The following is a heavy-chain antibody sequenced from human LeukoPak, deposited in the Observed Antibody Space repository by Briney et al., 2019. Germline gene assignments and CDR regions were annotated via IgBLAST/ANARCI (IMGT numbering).Heavy chain of an antibody. Sequence: GGSLRLSCAASRFIFRNYAMSWVRQAPGRGLEWLSIISGTADSKYYADSVKGRFTISSDNPRSTLYLEMNILRAEDTAVYYCAKADATIGGAFDTWGQGTMVIVSS. D-gene: IGHD3-16*01. CDR3: AKADATIGGAFDT. J-gene: IGHJ3*02. V-gene: IGHV3-23*01. CDR1: RFIFRNYA. CDR2: ISGTADSK.